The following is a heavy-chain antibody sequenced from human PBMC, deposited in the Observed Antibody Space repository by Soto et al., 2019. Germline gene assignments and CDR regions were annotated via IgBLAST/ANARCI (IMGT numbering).Heavy chain of an antibody. CDR3: AKLPSDYYYDSSGSGY. J-gene: IGHJ4*02. CDR1: GFTFSSYA. V-gene: IGHV3-23*01. CDR2: ISGSGGST. Sequence: GGSLRLSCAASGFTFSSYAMIWVRQAPGKGLEWVSAISGSGGSTYYADSVKGRFTISRDNSKNTLYLQMNSLRAEDTAVYYCAKLPSDYYYDSSGSGYWGQGTLVTVSS. D-gene: IGHD3-22*01.